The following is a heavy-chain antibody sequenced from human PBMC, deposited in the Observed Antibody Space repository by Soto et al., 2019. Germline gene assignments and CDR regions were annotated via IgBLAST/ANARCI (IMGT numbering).Heavy chain of an antibody. D-gene: IGHD3-3*01. CDR2: IYHSGST. CDR1: SGSISSSNW. Sequence: SETLSLTCAVSSGSISSSNWWSWVRQPPGKGLEWIGEIYHSGSTNYNPSLKSRVTISVDKSKNQFSLKLSSVTAADTAVYYCAVVLYDFWSGYYTEGGLFDYWGQGTLVTVSS. J-gene: IGHJ4*02. CDR3: AVVLYDFWSGYYTEGGLFDY. V-gene: IGHV4-4*02.